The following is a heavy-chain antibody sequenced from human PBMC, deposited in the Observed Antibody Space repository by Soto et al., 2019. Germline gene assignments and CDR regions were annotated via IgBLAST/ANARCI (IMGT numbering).Heavy chain of an antibody. CDR3: ARVGIRLIPADLGGGYHFQGLDV. D-gene: IGHD2-2*01. CDR1: GDTFINYS. CDR2: IVPMSGGP. V-gene: IGHV1-69*01. Sequence: QVQLVQSAAEEKKPGSSVKISCKASGDTFINYSFSWMRQAPGQGLEWIGGIVPMSGGPNSAEKFHDRLTITADRSTGTVTMQLSTLTPDDTAVYYCARVGIRLIPADLGGGYHFQGLDVWGQGTKVTDS. J-gene: IGHJ6*02.